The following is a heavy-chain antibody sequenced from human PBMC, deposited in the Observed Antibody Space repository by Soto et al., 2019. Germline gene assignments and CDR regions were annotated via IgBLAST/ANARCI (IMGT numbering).Heavy chain of an antibody. Sequence: QLQLQESGPGLVKPSETLSLTCTVSGGSISSSSYYWGWIRQPPGKGLEWIGSIYYSGSTYYNPTLRIRVSVSVDTSNNQFSLKLSSVTAADTAVYYCARHDSIQLSNWFDPWGQGTLVTVSS. J-gene: IGHJ5*02. CDR1: GGSISSSSYY. D-gene: IGHD5-18*01. V-gene: IGHV4-39*01. CDR3: ARHDSIQLSNWFDP. CDR2: IYYSGST.